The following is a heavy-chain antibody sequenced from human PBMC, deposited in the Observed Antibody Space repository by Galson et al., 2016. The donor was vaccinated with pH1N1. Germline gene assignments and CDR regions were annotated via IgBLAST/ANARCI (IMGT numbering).Heavy chain of an antibody. CDR1: GYSLTSYD. Sequence: VKVSCKASGYSLTSYDINCVRQATGQGLEWMGWMNPNNSNADYAPKFQGRVTLTRNASINTAYMELSSMTSEDTAVYYCARGPVYWYFDLWGRGTPVIVSS. CDR3: ARGPVYWYFDL. V-gene: IGHV1-8*01. CDR2: MNPNNSNA. J-gene: IGHJ2*01.